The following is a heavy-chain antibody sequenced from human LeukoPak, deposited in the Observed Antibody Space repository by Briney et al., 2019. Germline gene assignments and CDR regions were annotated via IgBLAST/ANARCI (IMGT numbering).Heavy chain of an antibody. J-gene: IGHJ4*02. V-gene: IGHV4-34*01. CDR1: GGSISSYY. D-gene: IGHD6-13*01. CDR3: ARGSSSSWYSAYYFDY. CDR2: INHSGST. Sequence: SETLSLTCTVSGGSISSYYWSWIRQPPGKGLEWIGEINHSGSTNYNPSLKSRVTISVDTSKNQFSLKLSSVTAADTAVYYCARGSSSSWYSAYYFDYWGQGTLVTVSS.